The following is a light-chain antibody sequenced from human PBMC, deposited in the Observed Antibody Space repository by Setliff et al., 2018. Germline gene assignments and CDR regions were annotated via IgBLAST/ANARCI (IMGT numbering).Light chain of an antibody. CDR3: SSYTSSSTFG. Sequence: QSVLTQPASVSGSPGQSITISCTGTSSDVGGYNYVSWYQQHPGKAPKLMIYDVSKRPSGVSNRFSGSKSGNTASLTISGLQAEDEADYYCSSYTSSSTFGFGTGTK. CDR1: SSDVGGYNY. CDR2: DVS. J-gene: IGLJ1*01. V-gene: IGLV2-14*01.